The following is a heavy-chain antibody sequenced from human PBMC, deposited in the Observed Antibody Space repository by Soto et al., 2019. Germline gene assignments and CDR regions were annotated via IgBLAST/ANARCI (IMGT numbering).Heavy chain of an antibody. J-gene: IGHJ6*02. V-gene: IGHV1-8*01. D-gene: IGHD3-16*01. Sequence: NLEQSGAEVKRPGASVKVSCKASGYTFSDFDINWLRQASGQGPEWMGWMNAKSGGTFFAQRFQGKFNMTWDTSLSTAYMEVGSLTSDDTAMYYCARGNPFNYAGFDVWGQGTTVAVSS. CDR3: ARGNPFNYAGFDV. CDR1: GYTFSDFD. CDR2: MNAKSGGT.